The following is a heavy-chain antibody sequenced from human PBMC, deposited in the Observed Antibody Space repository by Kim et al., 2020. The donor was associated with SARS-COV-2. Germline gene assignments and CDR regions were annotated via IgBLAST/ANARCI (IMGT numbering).Heavy chain of an antibody. CDR1: GFTFTNYW. J-gene: IGHJ6*02. V-gene: IGHV3-7*03. CDR2: INQNGSEK. CDR3: ARTPGLLVSRRYYYYGMDV. Sequence: GGSLRLSCAVSGFTFTNYWMSWVRQAPGRGLEWVANINQNGSEKYYMDSVKGRFTISRDNAKNSLSLQINSLRVEDTAFYYCARTPGLLVSRRYYYYGMDVWGHGATVTVSS. D-gene: IGHD1-26*01.